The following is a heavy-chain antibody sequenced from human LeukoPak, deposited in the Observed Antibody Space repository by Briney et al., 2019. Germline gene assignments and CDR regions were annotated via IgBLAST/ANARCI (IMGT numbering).Heavy chain of an antibody. CDR2: ISGSGGST. CDR3: AKDMAAFDAFDI. J-gene: IGHJ3*02. Sequence: PGGSLRLSCEASGFTFSRYGMSWVRQAPGKGLEWVSAISGSGGSTYYADSVKGRFTISRDNSKNTLYLQMNSLRAEDTAVYYCAKDMAAFDAFDIWGQGTMVTVSS. D-gene: IGHD3-10*01. V-gene: IGHV3-23*01. CDR1: GFTFSRYG.